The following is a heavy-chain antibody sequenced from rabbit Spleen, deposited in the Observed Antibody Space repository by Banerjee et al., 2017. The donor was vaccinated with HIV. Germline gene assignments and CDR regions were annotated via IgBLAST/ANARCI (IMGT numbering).Heavy chain of an antibody. CDR3: ARRSSYVGWGMDL. CDR2: IGAGSSGST. CDR1: GFSFSSSYW. J-gene: IGHJ6*01. D-gene: IGHD8-1*01. V-gene: IGHV1S45*01. Sequence: QEQLVESGGGLVQPGASLTLTCTASGFSFSSSYWICWVRQAPGKGLEWIACIGAGSSGSTYYARWVNGRFTISKSSSTTVDLKMTSLTVADTATYFCARRSSYVGWGMDLWGQGTLVTVS.